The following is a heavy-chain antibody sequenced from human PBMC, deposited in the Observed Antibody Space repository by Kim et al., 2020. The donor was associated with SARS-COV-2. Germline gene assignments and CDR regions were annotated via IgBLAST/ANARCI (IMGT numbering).Heavy chain of an antibody. Sequence: YADSVKGIVTISRDNAKNSLYLQMNSLRAGDTAVYYCASVTIFGVVPIDYWGQGTLVTVSS. D-gene: IGHD3-3*01. CDR3: ASVTIFGVVPIDY. J-gene: IGHJ4*02. V-gene: IGHV3-11*03.